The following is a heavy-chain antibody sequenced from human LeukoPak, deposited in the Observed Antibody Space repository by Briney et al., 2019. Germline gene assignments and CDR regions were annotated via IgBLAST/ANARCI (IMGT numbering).Heavy chain of an antibody. D-gene: IGHD2-21*02. J-gene: IGHJ4*02. Sequence: GGSLRLSCAASGFTFSSYSMSWVRQAPGKGLERISYISGSSGSIFYADSVKGRFPISRDIAQNSLYLQMNNLRDEDTAVYYCTRSVVVTAIPGYWGQGTLVTVSS. CDR1: GFTFSSYS. V-gene: IGHV3-48*02. CDR3: TRSVVVTAIPGY. CDR2: ISGSSGSI.